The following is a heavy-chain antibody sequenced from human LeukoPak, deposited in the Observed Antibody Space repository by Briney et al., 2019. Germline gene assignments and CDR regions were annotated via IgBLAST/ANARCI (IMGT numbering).Heavy chain of an antibody. V-gene: IGHV4-34*01. CDR3: ARRGYSSGWSSYYYYYYMDV. D-gene: IGHD6-19*01. J-gene: IGHJ6*03. CDR2: INHSGST. CDR1: GGSFSGYY. Sequence: TSETLSLTCAVYGGSFSGYYWSWIRQPPGKGLEWIGEINHSGSTNYNPSLKSRVTISVDTSKNQFSLKLSSVTAADTAVYYCARRGYSSGWSSYYYYYYMDVWGKGTTVTISS.